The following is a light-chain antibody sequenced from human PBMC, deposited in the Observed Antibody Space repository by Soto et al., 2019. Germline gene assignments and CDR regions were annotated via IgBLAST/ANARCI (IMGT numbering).Light chain of an antibody. CDR2: GAS. V-gene: IGKV3-15*01. J-gene: IGKJ4*01. Sequence: EIVMTQSPATLSVSPGERATLSCRASQSVNSNLAWYQQKPLQATRLRIYGASTRDSGTPARVSGSWSGTEFTLTVSRLQSEDCAVYSGQQPKNWPPLPTFGGGTKVEIK. CDR1: QSVNSN. CDR3: QQPKNWPPLPT.